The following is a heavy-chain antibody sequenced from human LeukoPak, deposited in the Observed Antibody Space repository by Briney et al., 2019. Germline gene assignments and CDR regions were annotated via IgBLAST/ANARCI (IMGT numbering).Heavy chain of an antibody. Sequence: PGGSLRRSCAASGFTFIDYDMHWVRQVIGKGLEWVSAIGIRGDTHYSGSVKGRLTISRENAESSLYLQMNSLRAEDTAVYYCARGGIQVSGIDEFDYWGQGTLVTVSS. CDR1: GFTFIDYD. CDR3: ARGGIQVSGIDEFDY. CDR2: IGIRGDT. J-gene: IGHJ4*02. V-gene: IGHV3-13*01. D-gene: IGHD6-19*01.